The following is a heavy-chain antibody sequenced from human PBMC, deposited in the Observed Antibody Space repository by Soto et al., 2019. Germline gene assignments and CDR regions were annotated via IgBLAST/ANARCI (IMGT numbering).Heavy chain of an antibody. CDR2: IYYSGST. Sequence: SETLSLTCTVSGGSISSGGYYWSWIRQHPGKGLEWIGYIYYSGSTYYNPSLKSRVTISVDTSKNQFSLKLSSVTAADTAVYYCARDGLPDDHNWLDPWGQGTLVTVSS. CDR1: GGSISSGGYY. CDR3: ARDGLPDDHNWLDP. J-gene: IGHJ5*02. V-gene: IGHV4-31*03.